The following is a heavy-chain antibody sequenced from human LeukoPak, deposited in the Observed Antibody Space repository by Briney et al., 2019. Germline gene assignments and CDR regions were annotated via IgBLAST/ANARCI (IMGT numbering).Heavy chain of an antibody. CDR2: INPSGGNT. CDR3: ATVSPRIAVAGIAFDI. CDR1: GYTFTSFY. J-gene: IGHJ3*02. Sequence: GASVKVSCKASGYTFTSFYIHWVRQAPGQGLEWMGIINPSGGNTSYAQKFQGRVTMTEDTSTDTAYMELSSLRSEDTAVYYCATVSPRIAVAGIAFDIWGQGTMVTVSS. D-gene: IGHD6-19*01. V-gene: IGHV1-46*01.